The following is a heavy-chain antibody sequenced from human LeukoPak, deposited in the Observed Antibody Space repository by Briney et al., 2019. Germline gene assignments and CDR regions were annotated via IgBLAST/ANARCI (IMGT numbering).Heavy chain of an antibody. Sequence: PGGSLRLSCAASGFTFSSYAMSWVRQAPGKGLEWVSAISGSGGSTYYADSVKGRFTISRDNSKNTLYLQMNSLRAEDTAVYYCASPYSGYDFSLDYWGQGTLVTVSS. V-gene: IGHV3-23*01. D-gene: IGHD5-12*01. CDR3: ASPYSGYDFSLDY. CDR2: ISGSGGST. CDR1: GFTFSSYA. J-gene: IGHJ4*02.